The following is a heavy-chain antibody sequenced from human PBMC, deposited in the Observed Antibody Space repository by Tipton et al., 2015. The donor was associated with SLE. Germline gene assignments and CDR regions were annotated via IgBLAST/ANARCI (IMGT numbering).Heavy chain of an antibody. D-gene: IGHD3-22*01. CDR2: IYPGDSDS. CDR1: GYTFTSYW. V-gene: IGHV5-51*01. CDR3: ARTANTYYYDSRDQYFDC. J-gene: IGHJ4*02. Sequence: VQLVQSGAEVKKPGESLKISCKGSGYTFTSYWIGWVRQMPGKGLEWMGIIYPGDSDSRYSPSFQGQVTISADKSIGTAYLQWSSLKASDTAMYYCARTANTYYYDSRDQYFDCWGQGTLVTVSS.